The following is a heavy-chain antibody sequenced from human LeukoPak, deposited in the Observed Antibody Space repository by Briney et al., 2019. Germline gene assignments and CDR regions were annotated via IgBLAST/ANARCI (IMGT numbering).Heavy chain of an antibody. J-gene: IGHJ6*02. V-gene: IGHV1-24*01. Sequence: KPGASVKVSCKVSGYTLTELSMHWVRQAPGKGLEWMGGFDPEDGETIYAQKFQGRVTMTRNTSISTAYMELSSLRSEDTAVYYCARLGAFKIPADHRGVLRNYYYYGMDVWGQGTTVTVSS. CDR3: ARLGAFKIPADHRGVLRNYYYYGMDV. D-gene: IGHD2-2*01. CDR2: FDPEDGET. CDR1: GYTLTELS.